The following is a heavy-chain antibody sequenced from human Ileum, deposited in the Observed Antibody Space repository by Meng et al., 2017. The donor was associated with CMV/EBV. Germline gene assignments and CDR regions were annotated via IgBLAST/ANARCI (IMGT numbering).Heavy chain of an antibody. V-gene: IGHV3-73*01. CDR2: IRSKANSYAT. J-gene: IGHJ4*02. CDR1: GFTFSGFA. Sequence: GESLKISCAASGFTFSGFAIHWVRQASGKGLEWVGRIRSKANSYATGYGEPMKGRFTISRDDSKNTAYLQMNSLKIDDTAVYYCARQYCSGRSCYADYWGQGTLVTVSS. CDR3: ARQYCSGRSCYADY. D-gene: IGHD2-15*01.